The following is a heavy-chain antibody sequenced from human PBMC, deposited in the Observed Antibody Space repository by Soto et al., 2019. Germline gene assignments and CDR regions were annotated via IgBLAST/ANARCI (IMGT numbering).Heavy chain of an antibody. Sequence: SETLSLTCAVSGGSISSSNWWSWVRQPPGKGLEWIGEIYHSGSTNYNPSLKSRVTISVDKSKNQFSLKLSSVTTADTAVYFCAREGNLGRWIQPLDSWGQGTLVT. CDR2: IYHSGST. V-gene: IGHV4-4*02. CDR1: GGSISSSNW. D-gene: IGHD2-2*03. J-gene: IGHJ4*02. CDR3: AREGNLGRWIQPLDS.